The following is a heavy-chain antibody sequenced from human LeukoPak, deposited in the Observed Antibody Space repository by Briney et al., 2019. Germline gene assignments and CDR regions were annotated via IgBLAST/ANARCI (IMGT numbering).Heavy chain of an antibody. J-gene: IGHJ4*02. D-gene: IGHD3-22*01. CDR1: GFTFDHYG. CDR2: INWNGGST. V-gene: IGHV3-20*04. CDR3: VRFYDSTGYYSGGNFDY. Sequence: PGGSLRLSCTVSGFTFDHYGMSWVRQAPGKGLEWVSGINWNGGSTGYADSVKARFTISRDNAKNSLYLQMNSLRAEDTALYYCVRFYDSTGYYSGGNFDYWGQGTLVTVSS.